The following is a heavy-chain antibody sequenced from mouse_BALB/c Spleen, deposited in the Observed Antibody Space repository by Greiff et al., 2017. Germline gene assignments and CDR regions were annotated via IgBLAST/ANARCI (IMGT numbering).Heavy chain of an antibody. CDR1: GFTFSSYT. V-gene: IGHV5-6-4*01. Sequence: EVHLVESGGGLVKPGGSLKLSCAASGFTFSSYTMSWVRQTPEKRLEWVATISSGGSYTYYPDSVKGRFTISRDNAKNTLYLQMSSLKSEDTAMYYCTRYPRATYYFDYWGQGTTLTVSS. J-gene: IGHJ2*01. CDR2: ISSGGSYT. CDR3: TRYPRATYYFDY. D-gene: IGHD3-1*01.